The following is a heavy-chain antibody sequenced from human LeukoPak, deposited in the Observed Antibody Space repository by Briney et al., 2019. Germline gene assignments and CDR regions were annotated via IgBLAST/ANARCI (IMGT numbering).Heavy chain of an antibody. CDR3: ARVGRGFGEVLRHY. CDR1: GGTFSSYD. D-gene: IGHD3-10*01. J-gene: IGHJ4*02. Sequence: SVKVSCKATGGTFSSYDISWVRQAPGQGLEWMGGIIPIFGTANYAQKFQGRVTITADESTSTAYMELSSLRSEDTAVYYCARVGRGFGEVLRHYWGQGTLGTVSS. CDR2: IIPIFGTA. V-gene: IGHV1-69*01.